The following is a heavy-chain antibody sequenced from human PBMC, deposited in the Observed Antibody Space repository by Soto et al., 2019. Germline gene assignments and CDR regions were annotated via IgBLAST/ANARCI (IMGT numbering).Heavy chain of an antibody. Sequence: PGGSLRLSCAASGFTFSSYAMSWVRQAPGKGLEWVSAISGSGGSTYYADSVKGRFTISRDNSKNTLYLQMNSLRSEVTAVYYCAGDREGFGYFDWPEKNYYYYFMEVWGLGTTVSVAS. D-gene: IGHD3-9*01. CDR3: AGDREGFGYFDWPEKNYYYYFMEV. CDR1: GFTFSSYA. V-gene: IGHV3-23*01. J-gene: IGHJ6*03. CDR2: ISGSGGST.